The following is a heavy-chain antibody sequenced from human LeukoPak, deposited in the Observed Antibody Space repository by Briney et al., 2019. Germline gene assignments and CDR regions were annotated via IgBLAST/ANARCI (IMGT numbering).Heavy chain of an antibody. CDR1: GFTFSSYA. D-gene: IGHD3-10*01. J-gene: IGHJ4*02. V-gene: IGHV3-23*01. Sequence: SGGSLRLSCAASGFTFSSYAMSWVRQAPGKGLEWVSAISGSGGSTYYADSVKGRFTISRDNSKNTLYLQMNSLRAEDTAVYYCAKAVVTMVRGVQLFDYWGQGTLVTVSS. CDR2: ISGSGGST. CDR3: AKAVVTMVRGVQLFDY.